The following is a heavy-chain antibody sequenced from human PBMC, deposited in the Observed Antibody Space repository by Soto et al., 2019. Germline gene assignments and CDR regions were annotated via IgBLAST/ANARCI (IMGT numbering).Heavy chain of an antibody. Sequence: SETLSLTCAVYGGSFSGYYWSWIRQPPGKGLEWIGEINHSGSTNYNPSLKSRVTISVDKSKNQFSLKLSSVTAADTAVYYCASRLGYCISTSCFFDYYYYGMDVWGQGTTVT. V-gene: IGHV4-34*01. CDR1: GGSFSGYY. CDR3: ASRLGYCISTSCFFDYYYYGMDV. CDR2: INHSGST. D-gene: IGHD2-2*01. J-gene: IGHJ6*02.